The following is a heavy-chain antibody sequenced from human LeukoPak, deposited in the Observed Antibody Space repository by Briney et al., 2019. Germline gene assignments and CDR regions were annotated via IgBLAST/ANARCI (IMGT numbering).Heavy chain of an antibody. V-gene: IGHV4-59*01. Sequence: SETLSLPCTVSGGSISSYYWSWIRQPPGKGLEWIGYIYYSGSTNYNPSLKSRVTISVDTSKNQFSLKLSSVTAADTAVYYCARGLSSWYLGSWFDPWGQGTLVTVSS. CDR3: ARGLSSWYLGSWFDP. CDR1: GGSISSYY. D-gene: IGHD6-13*01. J-gene: IGHJ5*02. CDR2: IYYSGST.